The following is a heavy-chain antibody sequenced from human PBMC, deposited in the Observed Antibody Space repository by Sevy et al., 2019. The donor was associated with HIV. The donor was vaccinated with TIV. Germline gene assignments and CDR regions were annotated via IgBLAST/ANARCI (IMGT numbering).Heavy chain of an antibody. J-gene: IGHJ6*02. CDR2: ISYDGSNK. Sequence: GGSLRLSCAASGFTFSSYAMHWVRQAPGKGLEWVAVISYDGSNKYYADSVKGRCTISRDNSKNTLYLRMNSLRAEDTAVYYCARDRGIAALPARGMDVWGQGTTVTVSS. CDR1: GFTFSSYA. D-gene: IGHD6-6*01. CDR3: ARDRGIAALPARGMDV. V-gene: IGHV3-30*04.